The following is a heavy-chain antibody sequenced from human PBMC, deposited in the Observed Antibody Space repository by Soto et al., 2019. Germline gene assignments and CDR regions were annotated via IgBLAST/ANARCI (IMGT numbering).Heavy chain of an antibody. V-gene: IGHV3-21*04. Sequence: PGGSLRLSCAASGFTFSSYSMNWVRQAPGKGLGWVSSISSSSSYIYYADSVKGRFTISRDNAKNSLYLQMNSLRAEDTAVYFCAKTTDGWFSAFEIWGQGTVVTVSS. CDR2: ISSSSSYI. D-gene: IGHD6-19*01. CDR3: AKTTDGWFSAFEI. CDR1: GFTFSSYS. J-gene: IGHJ3*02.